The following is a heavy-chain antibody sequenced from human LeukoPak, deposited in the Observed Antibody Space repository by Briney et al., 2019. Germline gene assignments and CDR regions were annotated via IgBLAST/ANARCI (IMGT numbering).Heavy chain of an antibody. D-gene: IGHD3-22*01. CDR3: ARVADYYDSSGYYPIDY. V-gene: IGHV4-39*07. Sequence: SETLSLTCTVSGGSISSSSYYWGWIRQPPGKGLEWIGSIYYSGSTYYNPSLKSRVTISVDTSKNQFSLKLSSVTAADTAVYYCARVADYYDSSGYYPIDYWGQGTLVTVSS. CDR2: IYYSGST. CDR1: GGSISSSSYY. J-gene: IGHJ4*02.